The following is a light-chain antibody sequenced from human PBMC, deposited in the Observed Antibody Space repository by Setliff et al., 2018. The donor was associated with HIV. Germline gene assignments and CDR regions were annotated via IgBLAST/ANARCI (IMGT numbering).Light chain of an antibody. CDR2: EGS. CDR1: SSDVGTYDR. CDR3: FSFTSSSTYG. J-gene: IGLJ1*01. V-gene: IGLV2-18*02. Sequence: QSVLTQPPSVSGSPGQSVTIPCTGTSSDVGTYDRVSWYQQPPGTAPKLMIYEGSNRPSGVPDRFSGSKSGNTASLIISWLQAEDEADYYCFSFTSSSTYGFGPGTKVTV.